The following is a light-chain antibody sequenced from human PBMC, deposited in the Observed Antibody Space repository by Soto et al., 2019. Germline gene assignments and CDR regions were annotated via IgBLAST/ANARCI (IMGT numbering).Light chain of an antibody. CDR1: SSDVGSYNL. CDR3: CSYAGSSTFYV. Sequence: LTQPASVSGSPGQSITISCTGTSSDVGSYNLVSWYQQHPGKAPKLMIYEGSKRPSGVSNRFSGSKSGNTASLTISGLQAEDEADYYCCSYAGSSTFYVFGTGTKVTVL. V-gene: IGLV2-23*01. J-gene: IGLJ1*01. CDR2: EGS.